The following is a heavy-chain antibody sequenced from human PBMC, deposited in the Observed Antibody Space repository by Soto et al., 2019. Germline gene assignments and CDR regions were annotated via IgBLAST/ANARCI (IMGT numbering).Heavy chain of an antibody. J-gene: IGHJ4*02. CDR3: ALRQYSISWYWPLDY. CDR1: GFTFSSYA. Sequence: EVQLLESGGGLVQPGGSLRLSCAASGFTFSSYAMNWVRQAPGKGLEWVSAVSGGGGSTYYADSVKGRFTISRDNSKNTLYLEMNSLRVEDTAVYYCALRQYSISWYWPLDYWGQGTLVTVSS. V-gene: IGHV3-23*01. D-gene: IGHD6-13*01. CDR2: VSGGGGST.